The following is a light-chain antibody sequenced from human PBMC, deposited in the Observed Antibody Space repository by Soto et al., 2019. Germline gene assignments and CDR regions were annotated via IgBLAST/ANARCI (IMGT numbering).Light chain of an antibody. CDR2: GAS. CDR3: QQYNDWPT. Sequence: DIVLTLSPATLSLSPGQISTLSCRASQSVSSNLAWYKLKPGQAPRLLIYGASTRATGIPARLSGSGSGTEFTLTISSMKSEDFAVYYCQQYNDWPTFGQGTKVDIK. J-gene: IGKJ1*01. V-gene: IGKV3-15*01. CDR1: QSVSSN.